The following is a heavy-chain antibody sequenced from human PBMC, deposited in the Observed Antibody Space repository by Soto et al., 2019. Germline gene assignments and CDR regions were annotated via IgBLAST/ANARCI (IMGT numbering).Heavy chain of an antibody. V-gene: IGHV1-18*04. CDR2: ISAYNGNT. CDR3: ARDRYSYGYYYYYGMDV. CDR1: GYTFTSYG. Sequence: ASVKVSCEASGYTFTSYGISWVRQAPGQGLEWMGWISAYNGNTNYAQKLQGRVTMTTDTYTSTAYMELRSLRSDDTAVYYCARDRYSYGYYYYYGMDVWGQGTTVTVSS. J-gene: IGHJ6*02. D-gene: IGHD5-18*01.